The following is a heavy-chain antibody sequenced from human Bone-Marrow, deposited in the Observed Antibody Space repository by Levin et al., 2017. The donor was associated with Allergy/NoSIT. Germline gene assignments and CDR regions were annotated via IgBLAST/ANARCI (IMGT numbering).Heavy chain of an antibody. V-gene: IGHV3-49*03. D-gene: IGHD6-13*01. J-gene: IGHJ4*02. CDR2: IRSKAYGGTT. Sequence: PGGSLRLSCTASGFTFGDYAMSWFRQAPGKGLEWVGFIRSKAYGGTTEYAASVKGRFTISRDDSKSIAYLQMNSLKTEDTAVYYCTRVSRLSAAGINPDYWGQGTLVTVSS. CDR3: TRVSRLSAAGINPDY. CDR1: GFTFGDYA.